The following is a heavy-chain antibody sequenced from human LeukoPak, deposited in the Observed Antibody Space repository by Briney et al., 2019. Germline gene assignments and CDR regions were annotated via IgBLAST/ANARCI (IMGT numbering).Heavy chain of an antibody. V-gene: IGHV3-23*01. Sequence: GGSLRLSCAASGFTVSSNYMSWVRQAPGKGLEWVAAISGSGGSTYYADSVKGRFTISRDNSKNTLYLQMNSLRAEDTAVYYCAKRLYDSSGFDYWGQGTLVTVSS. J-gene: IGHJ4*02. CDR2: ISGSGGST. D-gene: IGHD3-22*01. CDR1: GFTVSSNY. CDR3: AKRLYDSSGFDY.